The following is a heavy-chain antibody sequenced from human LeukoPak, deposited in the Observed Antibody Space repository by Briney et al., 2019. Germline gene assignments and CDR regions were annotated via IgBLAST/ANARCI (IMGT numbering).Heavy chain of an antibody. V-gene: IGHV3-48*01. J-gene: IGHJ4*02. CDR1: GFTFNTYT. Sequence: GGSLRLSCAASGFTFNTYTMNWVRQAPGKGLEWVSYISGSSGIIDYADSVRGRFTISRDNAKNSLYLQMNSLRAEDTAVYYCAGGGDSKSYFGYFDYWAQGTLVTVSS. D-gene: IGHD1-26*01. CDR3: AGGGDSKSYFGYFDY. CDR2: ISGSSGII.